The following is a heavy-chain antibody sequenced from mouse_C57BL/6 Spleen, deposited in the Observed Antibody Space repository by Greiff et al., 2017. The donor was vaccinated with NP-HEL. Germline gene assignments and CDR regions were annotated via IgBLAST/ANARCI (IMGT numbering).Heavy chain of an antibody. CDR3: ARKGSYGPRGGY. D-gene: IGHD1-1*01. V-gene: IGHV14-2*01. Sequence: VHVKQSGAELVKPGASVKLSCTASGFNITDYYMHWVKQRTEQGLEWIGRIDPEDGETKYAPKFQGKATLTADTSSNTAYLPLSSLTSEDTAVDYCARKGSYGPRGGYWGQGTTLTVSS. CDR1: GFNITDYY. J-gene: IGHJ2*01. CDR2: IDPEDGET.